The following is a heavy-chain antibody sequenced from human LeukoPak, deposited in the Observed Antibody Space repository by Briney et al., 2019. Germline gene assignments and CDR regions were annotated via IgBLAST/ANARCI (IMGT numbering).Heavy chain of an antibody. V-gene: IGHV3-23*01. CDR2: ISGSGGST. CDR3: AKDPTYCSGTSCRAEYFQH. CDR1: GFTFSSYA. J-gene: IGHJ1*01. D-gene: IGHD2-2*01. Sequence: GGSLRLSCAASGFTFSSYAMSWVRQAPGKGLEWVSAISGSGGSTYYADSVKGRFTISRDNSKNTLYLQMNSLRAEDTAVYYCAKDPTYCSGTSCRAEYFQHWGQGTLVTVSS.